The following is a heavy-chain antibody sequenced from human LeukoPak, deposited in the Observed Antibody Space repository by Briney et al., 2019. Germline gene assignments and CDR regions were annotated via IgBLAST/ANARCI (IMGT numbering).Heavy chain of an antibody. CDR3: ARGYFYDNSMDV. CDR1: GGSFIPYY. V-gene: IGHV4-59*01. J-gene: IGHJ6*03. Sequence: SGTLSLTCTVSGGSFIPYYWTWIRQPPGKGLEWIGYIYYSGSTIYNPSLRSRVTMSVDTPKTQFSLNLRSVTAADTAVYYCARGYFYDNSMDVWGTGTTVTVSS. CDR2: IYYSGST. D-gene: IGHD5/OR15-5a*01.